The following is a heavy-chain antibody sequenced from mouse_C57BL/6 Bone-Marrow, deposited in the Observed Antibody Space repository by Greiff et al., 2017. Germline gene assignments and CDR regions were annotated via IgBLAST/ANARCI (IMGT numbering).Heavy chain of an antibody. Sequence: DVMLVESGGGLVQPGGSLKLSCAASGFTFSDYYMYWVRQTPEKRLEWVAYISNGGGSTYYPDTVKGGFTTSRDNAKNTLYLQMGRLESEDTAMYYCARARFAYWGQGTLVTVSA. V-gene: IGHV5-12*01. J-gene: IGHJ3*01. CDR3: ARARFAY. CDR2: ISNGGGST. CDR1: GFTFSDYY.